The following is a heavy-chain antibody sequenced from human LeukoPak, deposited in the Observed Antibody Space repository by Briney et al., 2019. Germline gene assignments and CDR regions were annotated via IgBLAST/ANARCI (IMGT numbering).Heavy chain of an antibody. V-gene: IGHV1-46*02. J-gene: IGHJ4*02. CDR1: GDNYNSYS. CDR3: ASQWGREPYFDD. Sequence: ASVKVSCKASGDNYNSYSFHWVRQAPGQGLEWMGVINPSGGSTTYAQKFQGTLTMTRDTSTRLVYMELSSLTSEDTAVYYCASQWGREPYFDDWGQGTLVTVSP. D-gene: IGHD2-8*01. CDR2: INPSGGST.